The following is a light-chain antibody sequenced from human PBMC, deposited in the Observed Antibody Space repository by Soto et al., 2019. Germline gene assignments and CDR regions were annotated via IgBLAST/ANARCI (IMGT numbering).Light chain of an antibody. CDR1: QSVLYSSNNKNY. J-gene: IGKJ1*01. CDR2: WAS. CDR3: QQYYSTPLA. V-gene: IGKV4-1*01. Sequence: DIVMTQSPDSLAVSLGERATINCKSSQSVLYSSNNKNYLAWYQQKPRQPPKLLIYWASTRESRVPDRFSGSGSGTDVTLTISSLQAEDVAVYYCQQYYSTPLAFGQGTKVEIK.